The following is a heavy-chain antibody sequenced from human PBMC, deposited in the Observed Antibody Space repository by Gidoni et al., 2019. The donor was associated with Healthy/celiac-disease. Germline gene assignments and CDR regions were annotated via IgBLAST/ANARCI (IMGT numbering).Heavy chain of an antibody. Sequence: QVQLVQSGAEVKKPGASVKVSCKASGYTFTGYYMHWVRQAPGQGLEWMGRINANSGGTNYAKKFQGRVTMTRDTSISTAYMELSRLRSDDTAVYDCARGHYGSGGDAFDIWGQGTMVTVSS. D-gene: IGHD3-10*01. J-gene: IGHJ3*02. CDR2: INANSGGT. CDR1: GYTFTGYY. CDR3: ARGHYGSGGDAFDI. V-gene: IGHV1-2*06.